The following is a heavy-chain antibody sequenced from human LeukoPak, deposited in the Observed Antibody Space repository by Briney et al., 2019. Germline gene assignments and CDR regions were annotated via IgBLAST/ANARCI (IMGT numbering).Heavy chain of an antibody. Sequence: QTGGSLRLSCAASGFTVSSNYMSWVRQAPGKGLEWVSVIYSGGSTYYADSVKGRFTISRDNSKNTLYLQMNSLRAEDTAVYYCAKFYYDSSPFDYWGQGTLVTVSS. J-gene: IGHJ4*02. V-gene: IGHV3-53*01. CDR1: GFTVSSNY. D-gene: IGHD3-22*01. CDR3: AKFYYDSSPFDY. CDR2: IYSGGST.